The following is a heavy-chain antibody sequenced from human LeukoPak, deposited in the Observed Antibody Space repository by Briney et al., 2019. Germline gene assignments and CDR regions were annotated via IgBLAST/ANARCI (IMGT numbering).Heavy chain of an antibody. CDR3: ARGAVGFGELFMYYYYGMDV. V-gene: IGHV1-18*01. Sequence: GASVKVSCKASGYTFTIYGISWVRQAPGQGLEWMGWISAYNGNTDYAQKLQGRVTMTTDTSTSTAYMELRSLRSDDTAVYYCARGAVGFGELFMYYYYGMDVWGQGTTVTVSS. J-gene: IGHJ6*02. CDR1: GYTFTIYG. CDR2: ISAYNGNT. D-gene: IGHD3-10*01.